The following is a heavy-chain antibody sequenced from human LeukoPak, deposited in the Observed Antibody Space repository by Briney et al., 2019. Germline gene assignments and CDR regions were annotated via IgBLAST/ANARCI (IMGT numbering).Heavy chain of an antibody. CDR1: GGSISNYY. CDR2: IYYSGST. CDR3: ARSAGYQLLEGYYYYMDV. J-gene: IGHJ6*03. Sequence: PSETLSLTCTVSGGSISNYYWSWIRQPPGKGLEWIGYIYYSGSTDCNPSLKSRVTISLDTSKNHFSLKLNSVTAADTAVYYCARSAGYQLLEGYYYYMDVWGTGTTVTVSS. V-gene: IGHV4-59*01. D-gene: IGHD2-2*01.